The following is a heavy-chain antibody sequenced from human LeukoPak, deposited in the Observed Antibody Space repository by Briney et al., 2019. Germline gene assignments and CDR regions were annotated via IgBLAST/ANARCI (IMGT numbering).Heavy chain of an antibody. Sequence: ASVKVSCKASGYTLTDYYIHWVRQAPGQGLEWMGWITPSSGGTIYAQKFQGRVTMTRDMSISTAYMELSRLRSDDTAVYYCARGPGGRSGYYPLEDYYYYYYMDVWGKGTTVTVSS. D-gene: IGHD3-22*01. J-gene: IGHJ6*03. CDR3: ARGPGGRSGYYPLEDYYYYYYMDV. V-gene: IGHV1-2*02. CDR1: GYTLTDYY. CDR2: ITPSSGGT.